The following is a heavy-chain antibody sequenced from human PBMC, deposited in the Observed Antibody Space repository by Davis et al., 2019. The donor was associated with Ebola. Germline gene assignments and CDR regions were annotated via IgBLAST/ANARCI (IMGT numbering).Heavy chain of an antibody. V-gene: IGHV4-30-4*01. Sequence: LRLSCTVSGGSISSDDYYWNWIRQPPGKGLEWIGYISYTGSTYSNPSLQSRLPMSEDTSKNHFSLKLSSVTAADTAVYYCARGAYYDFWSSYFDFWDQGTLVTVSS. CDR2: ISYTGST. CDR3: ARGAYYDFWSSYFDF. CDR1: GGSISSDDYY. D-gene: IGHD3-3*01. J-gene: IGHJ4*02.